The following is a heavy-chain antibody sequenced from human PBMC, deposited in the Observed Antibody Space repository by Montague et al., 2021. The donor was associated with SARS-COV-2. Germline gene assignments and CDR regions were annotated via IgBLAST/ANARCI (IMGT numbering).Heavy chain of an antibody. V-gene: IGHV4-39*07. CDR2: VLYTGTP. CDR3: VAGGDSAKAGAY. CDR1: GGPIANSHKY. J-gene: IGHJ4*02. Sequence: SETLSLTCTVSGGPIANSHKYWGWVRQPPGKGLEWIGSVLYTGTPYDHPSLTARVTISLDTSKNQFSLKMYSVTAADTATYFCVAGGDSAKAGAYWGQGTLVTVSS. D-gene: IGHD3-16*01.